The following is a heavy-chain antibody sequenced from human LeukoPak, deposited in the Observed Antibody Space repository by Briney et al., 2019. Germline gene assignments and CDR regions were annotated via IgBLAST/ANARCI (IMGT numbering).Heavy chain of an antibody. V-gene: IGHV3-23*01. CDR1: GFTFSSYG. J-gene: IGHJ4*02. D-gene: IGHD2-2*01. CDR3: AKDQADCSSASCYERGFDY. Sequence: GGTLRLSCAASGFTFSSYGMSWVRQAPGKGLEWVSAIGGSGGSTYYADSVKGRFSISRDNSKNTLDLQMDSLRAEDTAVYYCAKDQADCSSASCYERGFDYWGQGTLVTVSS. CDR2: IGGSGGST.